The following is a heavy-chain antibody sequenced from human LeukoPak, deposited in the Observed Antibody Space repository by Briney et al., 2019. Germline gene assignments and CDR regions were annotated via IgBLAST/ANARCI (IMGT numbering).Heavy chain of an antibody. D-gene: IGHD3-22*01. CDR2: ISGSGGST. J-gene: IGHJ4*02. V-gene: IGHV3-23*01. CDR1: GFTFSSYA. CDR3: AKAPIQTYYYDSSGYSY. Sequence: GGSLRLSCAASGFTFSSYAMSWVRQAPGKGLGWVSAISGSGGSTYYADSVKGRFTISRDNSKNTLYLQMNSLRAEDTAVYYCAKAPIQTYYYDSSGYSYWGQGTLVTVSS.